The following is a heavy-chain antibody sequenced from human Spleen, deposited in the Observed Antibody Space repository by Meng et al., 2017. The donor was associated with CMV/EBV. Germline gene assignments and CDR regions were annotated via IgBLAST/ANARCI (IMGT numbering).Heavy chain of an antibody. CDR2: ISWNSVSI. CDR3: ARDGGRSINSRAWFDT. V-gene: IGHV3-9*01. CDR1: GFTFDYHA. D-gene: IGHD6-13*01. J-gene: IGHJ5*02. Sequence: SLKISCPASGFTFDYHAMHWVRQAAGKGLEWVSGISWNSVSIGYADSVKGRFTISRDNAKNSLYLQMNSLRAEDTAVYYCARDGGRSINSRAWFDTWGQGTLVTVSS.